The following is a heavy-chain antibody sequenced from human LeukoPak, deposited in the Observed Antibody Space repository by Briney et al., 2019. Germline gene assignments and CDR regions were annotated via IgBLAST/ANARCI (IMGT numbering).Heavy chain of an antibody. D-gene: IGHD3-22*01. CDR2: INTSGGTT. CDR1: GFSFSSYG. J-gene: IGHJ5*02. Sequence: PGGSLRLSCAASGFSFSSYGISWVRQAPGKGLEWVSTINTSGGTTYYADSVKGRFTVSRDNSKNTLYLQMNSLSAEDTAVYYCARDRYYYDSSGHSRWFDPWGQGTLVTVSS. V-gene: IGHV3-23*01. CDR3: ARDRYYYDSSGHSRWFDP.